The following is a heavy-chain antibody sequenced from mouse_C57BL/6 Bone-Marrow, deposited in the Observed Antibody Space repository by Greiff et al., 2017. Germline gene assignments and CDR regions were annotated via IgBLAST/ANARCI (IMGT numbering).Heavy chain of an antibody. V-gene: IGHV14-4*01. D-gene: IGHD1-1*01. CDR2: INPENGDT. CDR1: GFNIKDDY. Sequence: VQLKQSGAELVRPGASVKLSCTASGFNIKDDYMHWVKQRPEQGLEWIGWINPENGDTEYASKFQGKATITADTSSNTAYLQLSSLTSEETAVYYCTTLDYYGSEAWFAYWGKGTLATVSA. CDR3: TTLDYYGSEAWFAY. J-gene: IGHJ3*01.